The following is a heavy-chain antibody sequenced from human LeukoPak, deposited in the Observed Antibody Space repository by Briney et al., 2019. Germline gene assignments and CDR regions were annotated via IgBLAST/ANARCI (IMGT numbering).Heavy chain of an antibody. D-gene: IGHD3-22*01. CDR1: GASIGSGSW. CDR3: ARRGNVWYYYDSSGYYPFDY. CDR2: YFHSGST. V-gene: IGHV4-4*02. Sequence: PSETLSLTCAVSGASIGSGSWWSWVRQPPGKGLEWIGEYFHSGSTNYNPSLKSRVTISVDTSKNQFSLKLSSVTAADTAVYYCARRGNVWYYYDSSGYYPFDYWGQGTLVAVSS. J-gene: IGHJ4*02.